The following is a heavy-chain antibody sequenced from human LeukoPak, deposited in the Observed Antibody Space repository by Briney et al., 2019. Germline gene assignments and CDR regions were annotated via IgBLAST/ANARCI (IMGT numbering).Heavy chain of an antibody. J-gene: IGHJ4*02. CDR1: GFPFTVYP. D-gene: IGHD5/OR15-5a*01. Sequence: GGSLRLSCAASGFPFTVYPTHWVRQAPGMGLEWVSVSSSDETYKFYADSVRGRFTISRDNSKNRLYLQMSDLRAEDTAVYFCARSVSGVWLFDYWGRGTLVTVSS. V-gene: IGHV3-30-3*01. CDR2: SSSDETYK. CDR3: ARSVSGVWLFDY.